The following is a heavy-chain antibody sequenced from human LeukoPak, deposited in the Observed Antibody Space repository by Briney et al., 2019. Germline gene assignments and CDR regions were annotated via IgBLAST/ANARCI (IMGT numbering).Heavy chain of an antibody. CDR1: GDSVSSGSYY. CDR3: ASLARGGNWFDP. Sequence: SETLSLTCTVSGDSVSSGSYYWSWIRQPPGKGLEWIGYIYYSGSTTNYNPSLKSRVTISINASKNQFSLKLSSVTAADTAVYYCASLARGGNWFDPWGQGTLVTVSS. J-gene: IGHJ5*02. V-gene: IGHV4-61*01. D-gene: IGHD6-6*01. CDR2: IYYSGSTT.